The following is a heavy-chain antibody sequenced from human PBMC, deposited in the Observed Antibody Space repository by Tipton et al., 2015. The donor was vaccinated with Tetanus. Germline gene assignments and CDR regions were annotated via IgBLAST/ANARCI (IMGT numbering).Heavy chain of an antibody. CDR1: GGSISSSSYY. Sequence: TLSLTCTVSGGSISSSSYYWGWIRQPPGKGLEWIGSIYYSGSTYYNPSLKSRVTISVDTSKNQFSLKLSSVTAADTAVYYCARLKETGYSYGGGDFDYWSQGTLVTVSS. J-gene: IGHJ4*02. CDR3: ARLKETGYSYGGGDFDY. V-gene: IGHV4-39*01. CDR2: IYYSGST. D-gene: IGHD5-18*01.